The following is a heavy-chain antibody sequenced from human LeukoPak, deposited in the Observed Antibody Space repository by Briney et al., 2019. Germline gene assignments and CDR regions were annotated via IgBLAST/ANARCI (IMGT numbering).Heavy chain of an antibody. CDR1: GYTFTSYG. CDR3: AREVGYGGNSDY. CDR2: ISAYNGNT. D-gene: IGHD4-23*01. V-gene: IGHV1-18*01. J-gene: IGHJ4*02. Sequence: ASVTVSCKASGYTFTSYGISWVRQAPGQGLEWMGWISAYNGNTNYAQKLQGRVTMTTDTSTSTAYMELSSLRSEDTAVYYCAREVGYGGNSDYWGQGTLVTVSS.